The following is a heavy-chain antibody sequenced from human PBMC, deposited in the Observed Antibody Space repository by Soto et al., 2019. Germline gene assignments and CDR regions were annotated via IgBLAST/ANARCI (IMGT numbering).Heavy chain of an antibody. D-gene: IGHD1-26*01. V-gene: IGHV3-7*01. CDR2: VNEDGTEK. Sequence: EVQMVESGGGLVQPGGSLRLSCAASGFSFSSYWMYWVRQAPGKGLEWVANVNEDGTEKNYVDSVKGRFTISRDNAKNSLYLQMNSRRAEDTAVDYCSHTWVGGQGTLVTVSS. J-gene: IGHJ4*02. CDR3: SHTWV. CDR1: GFSFSSYW.